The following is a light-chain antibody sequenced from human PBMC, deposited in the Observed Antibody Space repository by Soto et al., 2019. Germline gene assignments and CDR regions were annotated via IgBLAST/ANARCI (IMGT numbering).Light chain of an antibody. J-gene: IGLJ1*01. Sequence: SALTQPASVSGSPGQSITLSCTGTSSDVGGYNYVSWFQQHPGKAPKLMIYEVSNRPSGVSNRFSGSRSGNTASLTISGLQSEDEAEYYCNSYTNNNTFVFGTGTKVTVL. CDR1: SSDVGGYNY. CDR3: NSYTNNNTFV. V-gene: IGLV2-14*01. CDR2: EVS.